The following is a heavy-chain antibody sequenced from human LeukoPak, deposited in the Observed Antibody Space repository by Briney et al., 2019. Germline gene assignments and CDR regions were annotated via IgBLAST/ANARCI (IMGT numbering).Heavy chain of an antibody. D-gene: IGHD3-22*01. J-gene: IGHJ1*01. CDR2: IKQDGSEK. V-gene: IGHV3-7*01. Sequence: GGSLRLSCAASGFTFSSYWMSWVRQAPGKGLEWVANIKQDGSEKYYVVSVKGRFTISRDNAKNSLYLQMSSLRADDTAVYYCARDRLLYYYDSGPTGHFQHWGQGSLVTV. CDR1: GFTFSSYW. CDR3: ARDRLLYYYDSGPTGHFQH.